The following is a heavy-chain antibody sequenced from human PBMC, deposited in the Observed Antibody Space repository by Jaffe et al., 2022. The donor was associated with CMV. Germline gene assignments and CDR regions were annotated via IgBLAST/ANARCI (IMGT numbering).Heavy chain of an antibody. CDR2: INPSGGST. CDR1: GYTFTSYY. J-gene: IGHJ4*02. CDR3: ALDLRGYSYGPYYFDY. D-gene: IGHD5-18*01. Sequence: QVQLVQSGAEVKKPGASVKVSCKASGYTFTSYYMHWVRQAPGQGLEWMGIINPSGGSTSYAQKFQGRVTMTRDTSTSTVYMELSSLRSEDTAVYYCALDLRGYSYGPYYFDYWGQGTLVTVSS. V-gene: IGHV1-46*01.